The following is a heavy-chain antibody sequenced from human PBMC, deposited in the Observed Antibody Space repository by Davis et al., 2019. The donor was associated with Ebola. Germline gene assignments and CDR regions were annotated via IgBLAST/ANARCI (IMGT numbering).Heavy chain of an antibody. D-gene: IGHD6-19*01. V-gene: IGHV1-18*04. CDR2: VTAYNENT. J-gene: IGHJ4*02. Sequence: AASVKVSCKASGYTFTNYYMHWVRQATGQGLEWIGWVTAYNENTHAAQKFQGRVTMTTDTSTSTAYMELRSLQSDDTAVYYCATISSGWLFEYWGQGTWVTVSS. CDR1: GYTFTNYY. CDR3: ATISSGWLFEY.